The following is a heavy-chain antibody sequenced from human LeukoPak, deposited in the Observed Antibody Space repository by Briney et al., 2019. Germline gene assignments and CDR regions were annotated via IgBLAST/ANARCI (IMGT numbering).Heavy chain of an antibody. V-gene: IGHV4-34*01. Sequence: SETLSLTCAVFGGSFSGQYWSWIRQPPGEGLEWIGEINDSGSTIYNASLKSRVTISLDTSKNHVSLKLSSVTAADTAVYYCARDRQGIYDFWSEIDYWGQGTLVTVSS. D-gene: IGHD3-3*01. CDR2: INDSGST. CDR1: GGSFSGQY. CDR3: ARDRQGIYDFWSEIDY. J-gene: IGHJ4*02.